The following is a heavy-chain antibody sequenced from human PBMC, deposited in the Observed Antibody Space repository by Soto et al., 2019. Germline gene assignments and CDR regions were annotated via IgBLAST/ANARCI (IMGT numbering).Heavy chain of an antibody. CDR3: AREGRNFDWLLAPYGTDV. D-gene: IGHD3-9*01. V-gene: IGHV1-18*04. CDR2: ISAYNGNT. CDR1: GDTFTSYG. Sequence: ASVKVSCKASGDTFTSYGISWVRQAPGQGLEWMGWISAYNGNTSFAQKLQGRVTMTTDTSTSTAYMELRSLRSDETAVYYCAREGRNFDWLLAPYGTDVWGQGTTITVSS. J-gene: IGHJ6*02.